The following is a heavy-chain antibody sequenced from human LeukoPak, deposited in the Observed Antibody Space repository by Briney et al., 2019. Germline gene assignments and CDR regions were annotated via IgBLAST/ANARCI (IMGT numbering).Heavy chain of an antibody. CDR1: GFTVSSNY. V-gene: IGHV3-66*01. J-gene: IGHJ4*02. CDR3: ARDVEDSGGYPALDY. Sequence: GGSLRLSCAASGFTVSSNYMGWVRQAPGKGLEWVSVIYRGIYSGGSTYYADSVKGRFTISRDNSKNTLYLQMNSLRAEDTAVYYCARDVEDSGGYPALDYWGQGTLVTVSS. D-gene: IGHD3-22*01. CDR2: IYRGIYSGGST.